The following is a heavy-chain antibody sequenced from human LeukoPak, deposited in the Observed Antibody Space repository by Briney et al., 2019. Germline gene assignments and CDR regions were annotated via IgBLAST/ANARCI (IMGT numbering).Heavy chain of an antibody. J-gene: IGHJ4*02. V-gene: IGHV4-34*01. CDR3: ARGRGYYDSSGYLLS. Sequence: SETLSLTCAVYGVSFSGYYWSWIRQPPGKGLEWIGEINHSGSTNYNPSLKSRVTISVDTSKNQFSLKLSSVTAADTAVYYCARGRGYYDSSGYLLSWGQGTLVTVSS. CDR2: INHSGST. CDR1: GVSFSGYY. D-gene: IGHD3-22*01.